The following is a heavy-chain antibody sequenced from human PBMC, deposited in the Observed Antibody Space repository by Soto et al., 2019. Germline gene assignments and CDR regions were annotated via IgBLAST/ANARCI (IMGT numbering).Heavy chain of an antibody. CDR3: ARVTAMVRGVIDSWFAP. CDR2: IIPMYGPA. J-gene: IGHJ5*02. CDR1: GGTFSSYA. D-gene: IGHD3-10*01. Sequence: QVPLVQSGAEVKKPGSSVTVSCKASGGTFSSYAIHWVRQAPGQGLEWMGGIIPMYGPAKYAQRFQSRVTITADESPTTVYMELTSLTSQDTAVYYWARVTAMVRGVIDSWFAPWGYGTLVTVPS. V-gene: IGHV1-69*01.